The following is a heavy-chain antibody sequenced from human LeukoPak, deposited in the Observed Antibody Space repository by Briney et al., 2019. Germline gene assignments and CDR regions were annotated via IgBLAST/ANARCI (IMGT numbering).Heavy chain of an antibody. V-gene: IGHV4-59*01. CDR1: GGSISGYY. CDR3: ARFLRGATNALEI. Sequence: SETLSLTCTVSGGSISGYYWGWIRQPPGKGLEYIGFIFYSGTTNYNPSLKSRVTISVDASKNQFSLKLSSVTAADTAVYYCARFLRGATNALEIWGQGTMVTVSS. CDR2: IFYSGTT. J-gene: IGHJ3*02. D-gene: IGHD1-26*01.